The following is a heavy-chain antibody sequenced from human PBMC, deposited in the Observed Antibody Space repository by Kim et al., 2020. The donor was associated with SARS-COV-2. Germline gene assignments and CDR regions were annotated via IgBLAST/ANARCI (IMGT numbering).Heavy chain of an antibody. CDR2: IYTSGST. CDR1: GGSISSGSYY. CDR3: ARLVRGAPGPDY. D-gene: IGHD3-10*01. V-gene: IGHV4-61*02. Sequence: SETLSLTCTVSGGSISSGSYYWSWIRQPAGKGLEWIGRIYTSGSTNYNPSLKSRVTISVDTSKNQFSLKLSSVTAADTAVYYCARLVRGAPGPDYWGQGTLVTVSS. J-gene: IGHJ4*02.